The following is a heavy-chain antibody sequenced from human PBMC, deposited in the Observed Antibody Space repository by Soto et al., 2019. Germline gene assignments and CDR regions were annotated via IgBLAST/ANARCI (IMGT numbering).Heavy chain of an antibody. D-gene: IGHD3-9*01. Sequence: GASVKVSCKTSGYTFSTYGISWARQAPGQGLEWMGWISGHNDDTQYARKFQGRVTITRDTSASTAYMELSSLTSEDTAVYYCARDFDRTAFDYWGQGTLVTVS. J-gene: IGHJ4*02. CDR1: GYTFSTYG. V-gene: IGHV1-18*01. CDR3: ARDFDRTAFDY. CDR2: ISGHNDDT.